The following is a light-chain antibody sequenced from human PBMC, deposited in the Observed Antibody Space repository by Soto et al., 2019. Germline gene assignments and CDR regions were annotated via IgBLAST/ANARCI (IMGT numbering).Light chain of an antibody. V-gene: IGKV3-15*01. CDR2: GAS. J-gene: IGKJ4*01. CDR1: ESVKTN. Sequence: RVMTQFPATLSVSPGERVTLSCRASESVKTNLAWYRHKPGQSPRLLISGASTGATGIPARFSGSGSGTEFTLTINSLQSEDFAVYYCQQYHTWPVTFGGGTKVEIK. CDR3: QQYHTWPVT.